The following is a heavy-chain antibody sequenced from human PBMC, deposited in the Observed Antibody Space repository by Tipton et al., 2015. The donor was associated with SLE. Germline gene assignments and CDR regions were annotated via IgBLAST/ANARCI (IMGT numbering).Heavy chain of an antibody. CDR2: IWYDGSNK. CDR1: GFTFSSYG. Sequence: SLRLSCAASGFTFSSYGMHWVRQAPGKGLEWVAIIWYDGSNKYFADSVKGRFTISRDNSKNTLYLQMNSLRAEDTAVYYCAKDIKDCSGGSCYSTYFDYWGQGTLVTVSS. J-gene: IGHJ4*02. D-gene: IGHD2-15*01. V-gene: IGHV3-33*06. CDR3: AKDIKDCSGGSCYSTYFDY.